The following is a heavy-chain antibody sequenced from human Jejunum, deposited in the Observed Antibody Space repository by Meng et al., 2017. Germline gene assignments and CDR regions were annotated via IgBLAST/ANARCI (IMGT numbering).Heavy chain of an antibody. CDR3: AHSSSSSSFGFDY. D-gene: IGHD6-6*01. J-gene: IGHJ4*02. V-gene: IGHV4-61*08. CDR2: IYYSGGT. CDR1: GGSVSSAAYY. Sequence: QVRGKGSGPGLGRPSETLSLTCTVSGGSVSSAAYYWNWIRHPPGKGLEWIGYIYYSGGTTYSPSLNSRVTISIDTAKNQVSLKVSSVTAADTAVYYCAHSSSSSSFGFDYWGQGTLVTVSS.